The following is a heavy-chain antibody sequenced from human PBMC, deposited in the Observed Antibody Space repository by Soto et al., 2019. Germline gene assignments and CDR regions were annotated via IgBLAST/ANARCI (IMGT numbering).Heavy chain of an antibody. CDR3: AREIGYCSGGSCSNWFDP. CDR1: GGSFSGYY. D-gene: IGHD2-15*01. V-gene: IGHV4-34*09. CDR2: IYYSGST. J-gene: IGHJ5*02. Sequence: SETLSLTCAVYGGSFSGYYWSWIRQPPGKGLEWIGYIYYSGSTYYNPSLKSRVTISVDTSKNQFSLKLSSVTAADTAVYYCAREIGYCSGGSCSNWFDPWGQGTLVTVSS.